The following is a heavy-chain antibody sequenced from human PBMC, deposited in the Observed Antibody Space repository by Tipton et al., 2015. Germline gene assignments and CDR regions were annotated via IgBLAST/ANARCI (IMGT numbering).Heavy chain of an antibody. V-gene: IGHV3-7*01. CDR2: IRQDGREQ. J-gene: IGHJ4*02. CDR3: ARVAGGEVY. Sequence: GSLRLSCAASGFTFSSYWMNWVRQAPGKGLQWVANIRQDGREQYYVDSVEGRFTISRDNAKNSLYLQMNSLRPEDTAVYYCARVAGGEVYWGQGTLVTVSS. CDR1: GFTFSSYW. D-gene: IGHD6-13*01.